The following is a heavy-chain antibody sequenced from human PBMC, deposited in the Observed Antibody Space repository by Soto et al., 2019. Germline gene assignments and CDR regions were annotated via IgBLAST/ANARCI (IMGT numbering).Heavy chain of an antibody. V-gene: IGHV4-39*01. CDR1: DESISSSSNS. CDR3: ARRLYYDSSGFEVGGMYV. D-gene: IGHD3-22*01. CDR2: IYYSGST. J-gene: IGHJ6*02. Sequence: SKTLSITCTVSDESISSSSNSWGWIRQPPGKGLEWIGSIYYSGSTYYNPSLKSRVTISVDTSKNQFSLRLSSVTAADTAVYYCARRLYYDSSGFEVGGMYVWGQGTTVTVS.